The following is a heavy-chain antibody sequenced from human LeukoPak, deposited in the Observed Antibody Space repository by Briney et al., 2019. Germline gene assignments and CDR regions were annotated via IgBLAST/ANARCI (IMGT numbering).Heavy chain of an antibody. J-gene: IGHJ4*02. V-gene: IGHV4-4*07. Sequence: SETLSLTCTVSGGSISSYYWSWIRQPAGKGLEWIGRIYTSGSTNYNPSLKSRVTMSVDTSKNQFSLKLSSVTAADTAVYYCARGDSSSGRSYYFNYWGREPRVTVPS. CDR3: ARGDSSSGRSYYFNY. CDR1: GGSISSYY. D-gene: IGHD6-13*01. CDR2: IYTSGST.